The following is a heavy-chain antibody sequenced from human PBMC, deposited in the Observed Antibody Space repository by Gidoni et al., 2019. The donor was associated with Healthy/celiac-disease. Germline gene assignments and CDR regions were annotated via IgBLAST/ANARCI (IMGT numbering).Heavy chain of an antibody. CDR1: GFTFSSFA. D-gene: IGHD1-26*01. CDR3: AKGYLPTPGGYYYYMDV. CDR2: SSGSGGST. V-gene: IGHV3-23*01. Sequence: EVQLLASGGGLVQPGGSLILSCSASGFTFSSFAMSWVRQAPGKGLEWVSGSSGSGGSTYYADSVKGRFNISRDNSKNTLYLQRNSLRAEDTAVYYCAKGYLPTPGGYYYYMDVWGKGTTVTVSS. J-gene: IGHJ6*03.